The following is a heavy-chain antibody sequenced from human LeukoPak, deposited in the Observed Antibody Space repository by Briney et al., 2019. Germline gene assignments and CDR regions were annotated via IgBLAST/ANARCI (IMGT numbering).Heavy chain of an antibody. CDR3: ARDRESGWYYYGMDV. Sequence: GGSLRPSGAASGLTPVGISMTWVPQAPGKGLEWFPPISSSSSYIYYADSVKGRFTISRDNAKNSLYLQMNSLRAEDTAVYYCARDRESGWYYYGMDVWGQGTTVTVSS. CDR2: ISSSSSYI. CDR1: GLTPVGIS. D-gene: IGHD6-19*01. V-gene: IGHV3-21*01. J-gene: IGHJ6*02.